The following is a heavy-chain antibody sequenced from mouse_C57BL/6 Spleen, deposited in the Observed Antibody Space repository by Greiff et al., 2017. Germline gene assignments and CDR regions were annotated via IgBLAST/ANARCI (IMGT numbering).Heavy chain of an antibody. CDR3: ARRDYGSSSWFAY. CDR2: IYPGDGDT. CDR1: GYAFSSYW. D-gene: IGHD1-1*01. J-gene: IGHJ3*01. Sequence: VQLQQSGAELVKPGASVKISCKASGYAFSSYWMNWVKQRPGKGLEGIGQIYPGDGDTNYNGKFKGKATLTADKSSSTAYMQLSSLTSEDSAVYFCARRDYGSSSWFAYWGQGTLVTVSA. V-gene: IGHV1-80*01.